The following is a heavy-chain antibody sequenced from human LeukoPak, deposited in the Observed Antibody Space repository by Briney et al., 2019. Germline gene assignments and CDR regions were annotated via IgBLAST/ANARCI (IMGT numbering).Heavy chain of an antibody. J-gene: IGHJ4*02. CDR3: ARVCDSSGYYRFDY. V-gene: IGHV4-30-4*01. CDR2: IYYSGST. Sequence: SETLSLTCTVSGGSISSGDYYWSWIRQPPGKGLEWIGYIYYSGSTHYNPSLKSRVTISVDTSKNQFSLKLSSVTAADTAVYYCARVCDSSGYYRFDYWGQGTLVTVSS. D-gene: IGHD3-22*01. CDR1: GGSISSGDYY.